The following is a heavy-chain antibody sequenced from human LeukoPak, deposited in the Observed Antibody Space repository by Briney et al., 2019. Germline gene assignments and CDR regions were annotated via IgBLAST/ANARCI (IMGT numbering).Heavy chain of an antibody. V-gene: IGHV3-30*03. CDR1: GFTFSSYG. CDR3: ARDYYYDSSGYYYVDY. CDR2: ISYDGSNK. Sequence: PGGSLRLSCAASGFTFSSYGMHWVRQAPGKGLEWVAVISYDGSNKYYAGSVKGRFTISRDNSKNTLYLQMNSLRAEDTAVYYCARDYYYDSSGYYYVDYWGQGTLVTVSS. J-gene: IGHJ4*02. D-gene: IGHD3-22*01.